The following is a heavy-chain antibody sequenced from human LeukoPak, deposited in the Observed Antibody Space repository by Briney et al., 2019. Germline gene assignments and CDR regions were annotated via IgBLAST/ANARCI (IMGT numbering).Heavy chain of an antibody. D-gene: IGHD3-3*01. CDR2: IYCSGSP. CDR1: GRSIHSSSYY. Sequence: SETLSLPCSLCGRSIHSSSYYWGWIRQPPGKGVEWIGSIYCSGSPYYNPSLKSRVTISVDTSKNQFSLKLSSVTAADTAVYYCARQLGYYDFWSGYYTGNYFDYWGQGTLVTVSS. J-gene: IGHJ4*02. V-gene: IGHV4-39*01. CDR3: ARQLGYYDFWSGYYTGNYFDY.